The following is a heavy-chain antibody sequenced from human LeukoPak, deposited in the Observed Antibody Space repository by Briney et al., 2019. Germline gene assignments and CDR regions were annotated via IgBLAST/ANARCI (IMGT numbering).Heavy chain of an antibody. J-gene: IGHJ5*02. CDR2: ISSSSSYI. CDR3: AREGYSYGYDH. V-gene: IGHV3-21*01. CDR1: GLTFSNYQ. D-gene: IGHD5-18*01. Sequence: GGSRRLSCAASGLTFSNYQMNWVRQAPGKGLEWVSCISSSSSYIYYADSVKGRFTISRDNAKNSLFLQMNSLRAEDTAVYYCAREGYSYGYDHWGQGTLVTVSS.